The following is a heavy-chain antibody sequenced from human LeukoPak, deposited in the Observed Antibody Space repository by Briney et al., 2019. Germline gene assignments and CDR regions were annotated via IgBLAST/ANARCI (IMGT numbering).Heavy chain of an antibody. CDR2: ITSSGSTI. J-gene: IGHJ4*02. Sequence: GGSLRLSCAASGFTFSDYNMNWVRQAPGKGLEWVSFITSSGSTIHYADSVKGRFTISRDNAKNSLYLQMNSLGAEDTALYYCARETRTRTTCYIEYWGQGTLVTVSS. CDR1: GFTFSDYN. D-gene: IGHD2-8*01. V-gene: IGHV3-48*01. CDR3: ARETRTRTTCYIEY.